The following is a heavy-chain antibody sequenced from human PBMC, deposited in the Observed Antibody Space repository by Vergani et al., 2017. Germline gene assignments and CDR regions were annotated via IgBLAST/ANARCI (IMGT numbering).Heavy chain of an antibody. J-gene: IGHJ6*02. CDR3: AGGRQGGFGELLSGHGMDV. D-gene: IGHD3-10*01. CDR2: IIPILGIA. Sequence: QVQLVQSGAEVKKPGSSVKVSCKASGGTFSSYTISWVRQAPGQGLEWMGRIIPILGIANYAQKFQGRVTITADKSTSTAYMELSSLRSEDTAVYYCAGGRQGGFGELLSGHGMDVWGQGTTVTVSS. CDR1: GGTFSSYT. V-gene: IGHV1-69*02.